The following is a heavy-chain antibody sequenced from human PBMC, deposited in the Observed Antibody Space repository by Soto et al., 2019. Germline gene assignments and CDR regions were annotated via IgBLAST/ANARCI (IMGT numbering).Heavy chain of an antibody. V-gene: IGHV4-61*01. CDR3: ARSYSSSWYYYYGMDV. D-gene: IGHD6-13*01. CDR2: IYYSGST. Sequence: SETLSLTCTVSGGSISSSSYYWSWIRQPPGKGLEWIGYIYYSGSTNYNPSLKSRVTISVDTSKNQFSLKLSSVTAADTAVYYCARSYSSSWYYYYGMDVWGQGTTVTVSS. J-gene: IGHJ6*02. CDR1: GGSISSSSYY.